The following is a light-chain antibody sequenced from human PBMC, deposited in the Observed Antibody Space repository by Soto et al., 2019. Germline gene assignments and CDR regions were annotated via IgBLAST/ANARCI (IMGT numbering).Light chain of an antibody. J-gene: IGLJ3*02. CDR2: RNN. CDR3: AAWDDSLSGRV. CDR1: KSNIGVNF. V-gene: IGLV1-47*01. Sequence: QSVLTQPPSASETPGQRVTISCSGTKSNIGVNFVHWYQQFPGTAPKLLIYRNNLRPSGVPDRFSGSKSGTSASLAISGLRSEDEADYYCAAWDDSLSGRVFGGGTKLTVL.